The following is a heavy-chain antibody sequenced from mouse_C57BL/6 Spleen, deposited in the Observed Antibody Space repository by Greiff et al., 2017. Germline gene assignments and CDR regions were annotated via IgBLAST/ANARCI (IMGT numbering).Heavy chain of an antibody. Sequence: EVMLVESEGGLVQPGSSMKLSCTASGFTFSDYYMAWVRQVPEKGLEWVANINYDVSSTYYLDSLKSRFIISRDNATNILYLQMSSLKSEDTATYYCGLFFYAMDYWGQGTSVTVSS. CDR2: INYDVSST. J-gene: IGHJ4*01. CDR3: GLFFYAMDY. D-gene: IGHD1-2*01. V-gene: IGHV5-16*01. CDR1: GFTFSDYY.